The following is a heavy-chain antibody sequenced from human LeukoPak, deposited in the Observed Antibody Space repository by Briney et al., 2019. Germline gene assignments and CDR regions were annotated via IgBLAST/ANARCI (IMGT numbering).Heavy chain of an antibody. J-gene: IGHJ4*02. CDR2: IYYSGST. CDR3: ARAPPDSSGWYDY. Sequence: PSETLSLTCTVSGGSISSYYWSWIRQPPGKGLEWIGYIYYSGSTNYNPSLKSRVTISVDTSKNQFSLKLSSVTAADTAVYYCARAPPDSSGWYDYWGQGTLVTVSS. CDR1: GGSISSYY. D-gene: IGHD6-19*01. V-gene: IGHV4-59*01.